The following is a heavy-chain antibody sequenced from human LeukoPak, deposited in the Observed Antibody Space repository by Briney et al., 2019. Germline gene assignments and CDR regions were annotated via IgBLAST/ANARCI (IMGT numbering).Heavy chain of an antibody. CDR1: GGSVSSGSYY. CDR2: IYYSGST. J-gene: IGHJ4*02. V-gene: IGHV4-61*01. Sequence: SETLSLTCTVSGGSVSSGSYYWSWIRQPPGKGLEWIGYIYYSGSTNYSTSLKSRVTISVDTSKNQFSLKLSSVTAADTAVYYCARRGWKGFDYWGQGTLVTVSS. D-gene: IGHD6-19*01. CDR3: ARRGWKGFDY.